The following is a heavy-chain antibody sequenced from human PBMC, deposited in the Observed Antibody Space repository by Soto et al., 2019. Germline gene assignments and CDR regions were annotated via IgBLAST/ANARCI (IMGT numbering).Heavy chain of an antibody. V-gene: IGHV4-59*01. CDR3: ARDRIVVVPAAKGENWFDP. Sequence: WETLSLTCTVSGGSISSYYWSWIRQPPGKGLEWIGYIYYSGSTNYNPSLKSRVTISVDTSKNQFSLKLSSVTAADTAVYYCARDRIVVVPAAKGENWFDPWGQGTLVTVSS. J-gene: IGHJ5*02. CDR1: GGSISSYY. CDR2: IYYSGST. D-gene: IGHD2-2*01.